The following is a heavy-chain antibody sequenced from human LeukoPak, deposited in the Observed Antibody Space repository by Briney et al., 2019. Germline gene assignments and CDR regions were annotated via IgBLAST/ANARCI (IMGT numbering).Heavy chain of an antibody. D-gene: IGHD5-24*01. V-gene: IGHV4-59*01. CDR1: GGSISTYS. J-gene: IGHJ4*02. Sequence: SETLSLTCTVSGGSISTYSWSWIRQPPGKGLEWVGYVSYSGTTNYNPSLKSRVTISVDTSKNQFSLKLSSVTAADTAVYYCARKSTDGYNEGLDYWGQGTLVTVSS. CDR2: VSYSGTT. CDR3: ARKSTDGYNEGLDY.